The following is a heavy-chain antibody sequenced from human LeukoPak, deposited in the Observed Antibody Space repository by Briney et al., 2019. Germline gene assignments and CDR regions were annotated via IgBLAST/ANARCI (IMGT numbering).Heavy chain of an antibody. Sequence: VSVKVSCKTSGYTFSTYGLSWVRQAPGQGLEWMGWISGNSGKTHYAQKFQDRVTLTTDTSSTTAFMELRSLRSDDTAMYYCARNAGSYFEFAPWGQGTLVTVSS. CDR3: ARNAGSYFEFAP. J-gene: IGHJ5*02. D-gene: IGHD1-26*01. CDR2: ISGNSGKT. CDR1: GYTFSTYG. V-gene: IGHV1-18*01.